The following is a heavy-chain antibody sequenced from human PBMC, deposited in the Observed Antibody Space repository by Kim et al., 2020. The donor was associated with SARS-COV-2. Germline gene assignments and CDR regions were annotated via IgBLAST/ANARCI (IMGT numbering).Heavy chain of an antibody. J-gene: IGHJ5*02. Sequence: YNPSLRSRVTVSVDTSKNQFSLRLTSVTAADTALYYCARQEATAACFDPWGQGILVTVSS. D-gene: IGHD6-13*01. V-gene: IGHV4-39*01. CDR3: ARQEATAACFDP.